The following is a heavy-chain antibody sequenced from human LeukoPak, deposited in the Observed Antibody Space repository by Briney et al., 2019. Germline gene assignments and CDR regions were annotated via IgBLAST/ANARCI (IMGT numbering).Heavy chain of an antibody. Sequence: SETLSLTCTVSGGSFSSYYWSWIRQPPGKGLEWIGYIYYSGSTNYNPSLKSRVTISVDTSKNQFSLKLSSVTAADTAVYYCARTSGDTIFGDIDYWGQGTLVTVSS. CDR1: GGSFSSYY. D-gene: IGHD3-3*01. CDR3: ARTSGDTIFGDIDY. CDR2: IYYSGST. V-gene: IGHV4-59*01. J-gene: IGHJ4*02.